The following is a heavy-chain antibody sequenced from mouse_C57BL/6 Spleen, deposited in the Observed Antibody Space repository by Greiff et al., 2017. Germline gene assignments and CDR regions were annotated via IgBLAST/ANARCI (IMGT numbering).Heavy chain of an antibody. CDR2: IYPGSGST. CDR1: GYTFTSYW. D-gene: IGHD1-1*01. V-gene: IGHV1-55*01. Sequence: VQLQQPGAELVKPGASVKMSCKASGYTFTSYWITWVKQRPGQGLEWIGDIYPGSGSTNYNEKFKSKATLTVDTSSSTAYMQLRSLTSEDSAVYYCARGATVVATNCYFDVWGTGTTVTVSS. J-gene: IGHJ1*03. CDR3: ARGATVVATNCYFDV.